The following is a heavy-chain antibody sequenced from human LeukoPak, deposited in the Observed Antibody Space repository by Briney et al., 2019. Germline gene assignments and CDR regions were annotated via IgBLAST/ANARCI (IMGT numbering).Heavy chain of an antibody. D-gene: IGHD3-10*01. CDR3: ARDITMVRGVIGWFDP. J-gene: IGHJ5*02. CDR2: INWNGGST. CDR1: GFTFDDYG. V-gene: IGHV3-20*04. Sequence: GGSLRLSCAASGFTFDDYGMSWVRQAPGKGLEWVSGINWNGGSTGYADSVKGRFTIPRDNAKNSLYLQMNSLRAEDTALYYCARDITMVRGVIGWFDPWGQGTLVTVSS.